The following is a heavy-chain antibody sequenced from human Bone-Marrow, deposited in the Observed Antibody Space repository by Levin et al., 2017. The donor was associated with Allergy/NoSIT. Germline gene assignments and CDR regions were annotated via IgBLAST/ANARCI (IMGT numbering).Heavy chain of an antibody. D-gene: IGHD6-19*01. CDR3: AKGAGWVAGAVALI. Sequence: GESLKISCAASGFTFTSYAMNWVRQAPGKGLEWDSAISGSGGSTYYADSVKGRFTLSRDNSKHTLYLQMNSLRAEVTAVYYCAKGAGWVAGAVALIWGQGTLVTVSS. V-gene: IGHV3-23*01. CDR1: GFTFTSYA. CDR2: ISGSGGST. J-gene: IGHJ4*02.